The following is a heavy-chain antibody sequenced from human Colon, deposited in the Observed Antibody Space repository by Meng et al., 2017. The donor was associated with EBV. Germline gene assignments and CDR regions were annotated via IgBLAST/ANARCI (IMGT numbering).Heavy chain of an antibody. CDR3: VRDTRRGGGWFDP. CDR1: GDPFTSGDYS. V-gene: IGHV4-30-2*01. D-gene: IGHD3-10*01. CDR2: IYHGVNI. Sequence: EDSGSGLVRPSQTLSLPSAVSGDPFTSGDYSWTGIRQPPGKGLEWIGYIYHGVNIYYTPSLRSRVTISVDKSRNQFSLKLTSVSAADTAVYYCVRDTRRGGGWFDPWGQGTLVTVSS. J-gene: IGHJ5*02.